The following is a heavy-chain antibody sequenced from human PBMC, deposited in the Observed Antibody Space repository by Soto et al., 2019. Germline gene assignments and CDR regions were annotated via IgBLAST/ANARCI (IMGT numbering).Heavy chain of an antibody. CDR1: GVSFSGYC. V-gene: IGHV4-34*01. D-gene: IGHD2-8*02. CDR2: INHSGST. Sequence: SETLSLTCAVYGVSFSGYCWTWIRQPPGTGLEWIGEINHSGSTNYNPSLKSRVTISADTSKNQFSLKLTSVTAADTAVYYCARDKITGLFDYWGQGTLVTVS. CDR3: ARDKITGLFDY. J-gene: IGHJ4*02.